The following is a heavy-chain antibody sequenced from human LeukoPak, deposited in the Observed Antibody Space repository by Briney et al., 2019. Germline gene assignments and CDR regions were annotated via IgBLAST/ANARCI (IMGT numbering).Heavy chain of an antibody. J-gene: IGHJ5*02. CDR1: GYTFTSYG. V-gene: IGHV1-18*01. CDR2: ISAYNGNT. CDR3: ARSVLPKGIVGFDP. Sequence: ASVTVSCKASGYTFTSYGISWVRQAPGQGLEWMGWISAYNGNTNYAQKLQGRVTMTTDTSTSTAYMELRSLRSDDTAVYYCARSVLPKGIVGFDPWGQGTLVTVSS. D-gene: IGHD2-15*01.